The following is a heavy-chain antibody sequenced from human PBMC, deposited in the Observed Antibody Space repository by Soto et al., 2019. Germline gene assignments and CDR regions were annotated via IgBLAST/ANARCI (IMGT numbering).Heavy chain of an antibody. Sequence: QVQLVQSGVAVKKPGASVKVSCKASGYTFTTYARHWVRQAPGQRLEWMGWINAGNGKTKYSQKFKGRVTITRDTPAPTAYMELSSPRSEDTAVYYCARAGDDCGTTNCYMIDHWGQGTLVTVSS. CDR1: GYTFTTYA. J-gene: IGHJ4*02. V-gene: IGHV1-3*01. CDR2: INAGNGKT. D-gene: IGHD2-2*02. CDR3: ARAGDDCGTTNCYMIDH.